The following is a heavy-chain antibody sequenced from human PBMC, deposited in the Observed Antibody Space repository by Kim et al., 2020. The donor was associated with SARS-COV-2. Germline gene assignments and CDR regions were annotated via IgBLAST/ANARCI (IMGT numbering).Heavy chain of an antibody. CDR2: IIPILGIA. J-gene: IGHJ4*02. D-gene: IGHD2-2*01. V-gene: IGHV1-69*04. CDR3: AREIVVPAALGEFDC. Sequence: SVKVSCKASGGAFSSYAISWVRQAPGQGLEWMGRIIPILGIANYAQKFQGRVTITADKSTSTAYMELSSLRSEDTAVYYCAREIVVPAALGEFDCWGQGTLVTVSP. CDR1: GGAFSSYA.